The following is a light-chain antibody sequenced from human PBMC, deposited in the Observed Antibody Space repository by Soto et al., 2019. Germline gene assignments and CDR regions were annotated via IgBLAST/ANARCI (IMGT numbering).Light chain of an antibody. CDR2: DAS. J-gene: IGKJ1*01. Sequence: DIQMTQSPSTLSASVGDRVTITCRASQSISSWLAWYQQKPGKAPKPLIYDASSLESGVPSRFSGSGSGTEFTLTISSLQPDDFATYYCQQYNNYSWTFGQGTKVDIK. CDR3: QQYNNYSWT. V-gene: IGKV1-5*01. CDR1: QSISSW.